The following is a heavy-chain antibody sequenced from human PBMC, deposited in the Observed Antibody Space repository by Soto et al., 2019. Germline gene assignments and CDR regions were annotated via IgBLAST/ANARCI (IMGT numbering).Heavy chain of an antibody. V-gene: IGHV1-2*02. CDR3: ARGEKNPLSEPQFDP. D-gene: IGHD1-26*01. J-gene: IGHJ5*02. Sequence: ASVKVSCKASGYTFTGYYMHWVRQAPGQGLEWMGWINPNSGGTNYAQKFQGRVTMTRDTSISTAYMELSRLRSDDTAVYYCARGEKNPLSEPQFDPWGQGTLVTVSS. CDR2: INPNSGGT. CDR1: GYTFTGYY.